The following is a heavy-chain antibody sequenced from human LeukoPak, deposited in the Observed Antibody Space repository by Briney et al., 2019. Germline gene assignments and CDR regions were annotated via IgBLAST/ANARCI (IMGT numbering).Heavy chain of an antibody. CDR3: ARVKNTSYGMDV. CDR2: VNTDGSST. V-gene: IGHV3-74*01. D-gene: IGHD2/OR15-2a*01. CDR1: GFTFRSYW. J-gene: IGHJ6*02. Sequence: GGSLRLSCAASGFTFRSYWMHWVRQAPGKGLVWVSRVNTDGSSTSYADSVKGRFTISRDNAKNTLYLQMNSLRAEDTAVYYCARVKNTSYGMDVWGQGTTLTVSS.